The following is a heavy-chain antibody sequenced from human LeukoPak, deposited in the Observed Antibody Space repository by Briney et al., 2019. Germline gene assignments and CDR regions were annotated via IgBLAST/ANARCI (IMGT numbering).Heavy chain of an antibody. Sequence: ASVKVFCKASGYTFTSYDINWVRQATGQGLEWMGWMNPNSGNTGYAQKFQGRVTMTRNTSISTAYMELSRLRSDDTAVYYCARDLGTFIVGATNAFDIWGQGTMVTVSS. CDR2: MNPNSGNT. V-gene: IGHV1-8*01. CDR3: ARDLGTFIVGATNAFDI. D-gene: IGHD1-26*01. CDR1: GYTFTSYD. J-gene: IGHJ3*02.